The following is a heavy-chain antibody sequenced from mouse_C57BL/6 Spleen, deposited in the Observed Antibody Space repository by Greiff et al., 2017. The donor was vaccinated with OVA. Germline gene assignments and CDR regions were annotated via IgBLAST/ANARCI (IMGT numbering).Heavy chain of an antibody. D-gene: IGHD2-3*01. CDR2: INPNNGGT. V-gene: IGHV1-26*01. CDR3: ARRGRWLGYYAMDY. Sequence: VQLQQSGPELVKPGASVKISCKASGYTFTDYYMNWVKQSHGKSLEWIGDINPNNGGTSYNQKFKGKATLTVDKSSSTAYMELRSLTSEDSAVYYCARRGRWLGYYAMDYWGQGTSVTVSS. CDR1: GYTFTDYY. J-gene: IGHJ4*01.